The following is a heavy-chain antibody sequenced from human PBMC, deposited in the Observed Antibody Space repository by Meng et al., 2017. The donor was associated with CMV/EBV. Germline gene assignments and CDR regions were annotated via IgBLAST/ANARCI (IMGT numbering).Heavy chain of an antibody. D-gene: IGHD2-2*01. CDR3: ASPPYQLPPG. CDR1: GFTFSSYG. J-gene: IGHJ4*02. V-gene: IGHV3-30*02. Sequence: GESLKISRAASGFTFSSYGMHWVRQAPGKGLEWVAFIRYDGSNKYYADSVKGRFTISRDNSKNTLYLQMNSLRAEDTAVYYCASPPYQLPPGWGQGTLVTVSS. CDR2: IRYDGSNK.